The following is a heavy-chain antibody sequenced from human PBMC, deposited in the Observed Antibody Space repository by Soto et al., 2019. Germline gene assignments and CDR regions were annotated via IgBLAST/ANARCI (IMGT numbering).Heavy chain of an antibody. CDR1: GFTFSSYA. CDR2: ISGSGGST. Sequence: EVQLLESGGGLVQPGGSLRLSCAASGFTFSSYAMSWVRQAPGKGLEWVSDISGSGGSTYYADSVKGRFTISRDNSKNTLYLQMNSLRAEDTAVYYCAKRDCSGGSCYSQSFYGMVDYWGQGTLVTVSS. D-gene: IGHD2-15*01. J-gene: IGHJ4*02. V-gene: IGHV3-23*01. CDR3: AKRDCSGGSCYSQSFYGMVDY.